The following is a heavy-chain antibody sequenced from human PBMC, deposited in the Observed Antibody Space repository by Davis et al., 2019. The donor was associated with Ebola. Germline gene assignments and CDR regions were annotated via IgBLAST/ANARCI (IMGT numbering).Heavy chain of an antibody. CDR1: GFTFSNYA. V-gene: IGHV3-30-3*01. J-gene: IGHJ4*02. CDR3: ARDRGDSSSDY. D-gene: IGHD3-22*01. Sequence: GESLKISCAASGFTFSNYAMDWVRQAPGKGLEWVAVISYDGNYKYYADSVKGRFTIFRENSKNTLYLQMDSLRPEDTAMYYCARDRGDSSSDYWGQGTLVTVSS. CDR2: ISYDGNYK.